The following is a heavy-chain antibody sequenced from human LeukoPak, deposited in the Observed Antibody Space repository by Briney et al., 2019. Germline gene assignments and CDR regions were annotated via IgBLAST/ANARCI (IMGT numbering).Heavy chain of an antibody. CDR1: GYSTSSGYY. Sequence: SETLSLTCTLSGYSTSSGYYWGWIRQPPGKGLEWIGTQYHDGKTYYNPSLKSRVTISVDTSKNQFSLELTSVTAADTAVYYCARAYSSSSIFVYWGQGTLVTVSS. V-gene: IGHV4-38-2*02. CDR2: QYHDGKT. D-gene: IGHD6-6*01. CDR3: ARAYSSSSIFVY. J-gene: IGHJ4*02.